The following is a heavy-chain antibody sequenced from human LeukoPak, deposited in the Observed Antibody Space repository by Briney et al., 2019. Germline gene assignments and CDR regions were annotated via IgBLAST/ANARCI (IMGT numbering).Heavy chain of an antibody. V-gene: IGHV1-24*01. D-gene: IGHD6-19*01. J-gene: IGHJ6*03. CDR3: AKGAGISYYYYMDV. CDR1: GYTLTELS. Sequence: GASVKVSCKVSGYTLTELSMHWVRQAPGKGLEWMGGFDPEDGETIYAQKFRGRVTMTEDTSTDTAYMELTSLRSEDTAVYYCAKGAGISYYYYMDVWGKGTTVTVSS. CDR2: FDPEDGET.